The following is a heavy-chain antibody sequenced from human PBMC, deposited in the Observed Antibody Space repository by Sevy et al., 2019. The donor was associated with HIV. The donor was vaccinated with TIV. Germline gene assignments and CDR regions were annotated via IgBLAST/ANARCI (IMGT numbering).Heavy chain of an antibody. CDR1: GFTFSSYA. Sequence: GGSLRLSCAASGFTFSSYALHWVRQAPGKGLEWVAVISYDGSNKYYADSVKGRFTISRDNSKNTLYLQMNNRRVEDTAVYHCARGGRGYSYGYWSHYYGMDVWGQGTTVTVSS. CDR2: ISYDGSNK. J-gene: IGHJ6*02. CDR3: ARGGRGYSYGYWSHYYGMDV. D-gene: IGHD5-18*01. V-gene: IGHV3-30-3*01.